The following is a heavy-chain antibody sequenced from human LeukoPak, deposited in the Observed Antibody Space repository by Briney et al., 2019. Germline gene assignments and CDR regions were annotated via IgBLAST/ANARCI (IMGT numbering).Heavy chain of an antibody. J-gene: IGHJ6*02. Sequence: GGSLRLSCAASGFTFSSYAMHWVRQAPGKGLEWVAVISYDGSNKYYADSVKGRFTISRDNSKNTLYLQMNSLRAEDTAVYYCARGEVVLATVTTLNYYGMDVWGQGTTVTVSS. CDR3: ARGEVVLATVTTLNYYGMDV. CDR2: ISYDGSNK. CDR1: GFTFSSYA. V-gene: IGHV3-30-3*01. D-gene: IGHD4-17*01.